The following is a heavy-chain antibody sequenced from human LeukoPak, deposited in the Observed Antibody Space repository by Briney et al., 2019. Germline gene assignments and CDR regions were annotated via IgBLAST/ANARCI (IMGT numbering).Heavy chain of an antibody. D-gene: IGHD6-19*01. V-gene: IGHV4-39*07. Sequence: SQTLCLTPAITSRWNNSRRYNWGCLREPPGNRQEWIGSIYYSGSTYYNPSLKSRVTISVDTSKNQFSLKLSSVTAADTAVYYCARDSSSGWYKVFDYWGQGTLVTVSS. CDR3: ARDSSSGWYKVFDY. CDR1: SRWNNSRRYN. J-gene: IGHJ4*02. CDR2: IYYSGST.